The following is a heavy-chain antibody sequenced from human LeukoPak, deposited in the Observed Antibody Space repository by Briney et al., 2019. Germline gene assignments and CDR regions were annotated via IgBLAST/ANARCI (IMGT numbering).Heavy chain of an antibody. J-gene: IGHJ3*02. V-gene: IGHV4-61*08. CDR2: IYYSGST. CDR1: GGSISSGDYY. D-gene: IGHD7-27*01. CDR3: AGELTNWGSADAFDI. Sequence: SETLSLTCTVSGGSISSGDYYWSWIRQPPGKGLEWIGYIYYSGSTYYNPSLKSRVTISVDTSKNQFSLKLSSVTAADTAVYYCAGELTNWGSADAFDIWGQGTMVTVSS.